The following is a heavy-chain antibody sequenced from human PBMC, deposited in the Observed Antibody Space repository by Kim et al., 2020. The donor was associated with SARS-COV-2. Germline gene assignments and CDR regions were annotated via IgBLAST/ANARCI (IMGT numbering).Heavy chain of an antibody. CDR1: GFTFDDYA. V-gene: IGHV3-9*01. D-gene: IGHD5-12*01. Sequence: GGSLRLSCAASGFTFDDYAMHWVRQAPGKGLEWVSGISWNSGSIGYADSVKGRFTISRDNAKNSLYLQMNSLRAEDTALYYCAKDRGYSGYGGSDYWGQGTLVTVSS. CDR2: ISWNSGSI. J-gene: IGHJ4*02. CDR3: AKDRGYSGYGGSDY.